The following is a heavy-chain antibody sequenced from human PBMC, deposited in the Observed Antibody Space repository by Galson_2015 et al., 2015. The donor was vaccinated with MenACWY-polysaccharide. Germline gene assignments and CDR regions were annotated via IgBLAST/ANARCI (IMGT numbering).Heavy chain of an antibody. CDR3: VKVSGDWR. J-gene: IGHJ4*02. V-gene: IGHV3-23*01. CDR2: ITGSGDST. D-gene: IGHD2-21*02. Sequence: SLRLSCATSGFTFSSYSMSWVRQAPGKGLQWVSAITGSGDSTYYADSVKGRSTISRDNSKNTLYLQLNSPRAEDTAVYFCVKVSGDWRWGQGTLVTVSS. CDR1: GFTFSSYS.